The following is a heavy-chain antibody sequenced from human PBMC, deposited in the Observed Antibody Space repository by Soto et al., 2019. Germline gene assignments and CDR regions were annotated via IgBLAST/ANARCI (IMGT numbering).Heavy chain of an antibody. CDR1: GFTFSSYA. V-gene: IGHV3-23*01. D-gene: IGHD3-22*01. CDR2: ISGSGGST. Sequence: EVQLLESGGGLVQPGGSLRLSCAASGFTFSSYAMSWVRQAPGKGLEWVSAISGSGGSTYYADSVKGRFTISRDNSKNTLYLQMNSLRAEDTAVYYCAKSELSSYYYDSSGYYYDYWGQGTLVTVSS. CDR3: AKSELSSYYYDSSGYYYDY. J-gene: IGHJ4*02.